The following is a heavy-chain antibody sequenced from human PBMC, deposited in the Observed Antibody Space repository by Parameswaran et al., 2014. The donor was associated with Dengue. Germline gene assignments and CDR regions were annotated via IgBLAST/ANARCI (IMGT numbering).Heavy chain of an antibody. J-gene: IGHJ3*02. CDR2: IYYSGST. D-gene: IGHD4-17*01. V-gene: IGHV4-31*02. CDR3: AIFTVNPGVGAFDI. Sequence: RWIRQPPGKSLEWIGYIYYSGSTYYNPSLKSRVTISVDTSKNQFSLKLSSVTAADTAVYYCAIFTVNPGVGAFDIWGQGTMVTVSS.